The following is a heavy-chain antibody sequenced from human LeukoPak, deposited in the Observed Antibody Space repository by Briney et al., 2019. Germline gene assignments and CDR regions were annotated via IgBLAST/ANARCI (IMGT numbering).Heavy chain of an antibody. V-gene: IGHV1-69*13. D-gene: IGHD3-22*01. Sequence: GASVKVSCKASGGTFSSYAISWVRQAPGQGLEWMGGIVPIFGTANYAQKFQGRVTITADESTSTAYMELNSLRAEDTAVYYCAKASSGQGTDYWGQGTLVTVSS. CDR1: GGTFSSYA. CDR3: AKASSGQGTDY. J-gene: IGHJ4*02. CDR2: IVPIFGTA.